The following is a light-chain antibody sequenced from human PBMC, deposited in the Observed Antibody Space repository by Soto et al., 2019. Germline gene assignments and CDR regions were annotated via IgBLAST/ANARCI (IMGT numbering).Light chain of an antibody. CDR1: QTISSY. Sequence: EIVLTQSPATLSLSPGERATLSCRASQTISSYLLWYQQKPGQAPRLLIYDASNRATGIPARFSGSGSETDFTLTISSLEPEDFAVYYCQHRINWPRTFGQGTRLEIK. V-gene: IGKV3-11*01. CDR3: QHRINWPRT. CDR2: DAS. J-gene: IGKJ5*01.